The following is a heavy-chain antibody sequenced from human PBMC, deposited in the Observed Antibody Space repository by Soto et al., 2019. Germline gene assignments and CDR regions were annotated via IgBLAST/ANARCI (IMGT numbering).Heavy chain of an antibody. CDR1: GYTFTSYD. D-gene: IGHD2-2*01. Sequence: ASVKVSCKASGYTFTSYDINWVRQATGQGLEWMGWMNPNSGNTGYAQKFQGRVTMTRNTSISTAYMELSSLRSEDTAVYYCARGFVVVPAALYYYYYYYMDVWGKGTTVTVSS. CDR2: MNPNSGNT. CDR3: ARGFVVVPAALYYYYYYYMDV. J-gene: IGHJ6*03. V-gene: IGHV1-8*01.